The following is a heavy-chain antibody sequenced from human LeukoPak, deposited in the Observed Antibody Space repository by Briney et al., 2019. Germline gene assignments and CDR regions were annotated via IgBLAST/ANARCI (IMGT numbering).Heavy chain of an antibody. CDR1: GFTFSSYG. Sequence: GGSLRLSCAASGFTFSSYGMHWVRQAPGKGLEWVAVISYDGSNKYYADSVKGRFTISRDNSKNTLYLQMNSLRAEDTAVYYCAKDRRMATLDYWGQGTLVTVSS. CDR3: AKDRRMATLDY. CDR2: ISYDGSNK. V-gene: IGHV3-30*18. D-gene: IGHD5-24*01. J-gene: IGHJ4*02.